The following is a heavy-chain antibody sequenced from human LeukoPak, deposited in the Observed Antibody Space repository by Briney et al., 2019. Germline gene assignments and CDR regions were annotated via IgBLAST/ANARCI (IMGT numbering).Heavy chain of an antibody. V-gene: IGHV1-2*02. CDR1: GYTFTGYY. J-gene: IGHJ6*02. CDR2: INPNSGGT. Sequence: ASVKVSCKASGYTFTGYYMHWVRQAPGQGLEWMGWINPNSGGTNYAQKFQGRVTMTRDMSISTAYMELSRLRSDDTAVYYCARPVRLGLMDYYYGMDVWGQGTTVTVSS. D-gene: IGHD2-8*01. CDR3: ARPVRLGLMDYYYGMDV.